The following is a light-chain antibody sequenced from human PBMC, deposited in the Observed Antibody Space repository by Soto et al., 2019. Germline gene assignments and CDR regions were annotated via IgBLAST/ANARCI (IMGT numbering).Light chain of an antibody. Sequence: DSQMTQSPSTLSASVGDRFTITCRASQSISSWLAWYQQKPRKAPKLXIYDASSLESGVPSRLSGSGSGTEFTLTISSLQPDDFSTYYCQQYKSYWTFGQGTKVDIK. V-gene: IGKV1-5*01. CDR1: QSISSW. CDR3: QQYKSYWT. J-gene: IGKJ1*01. CDR2: DAS.